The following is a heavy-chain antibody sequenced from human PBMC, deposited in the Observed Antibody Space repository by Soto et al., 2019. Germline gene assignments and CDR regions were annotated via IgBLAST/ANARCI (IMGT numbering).Heavy chain of an antibody. D-gene: IGHD3-22*01. V-gene: IGHV3-64D*08. CDR1: GFAFSSYA. CDR3: VNVYFGDDSSGYSNWFAP. J-gene: IGHJ5*02. CDR2: ISSNGGST. Sequence: GGSLRLSCSASGFAFSSYAMHWVRQAPGKGLEYVSAISSNGGSTYYADSVKGRFTISRDNSKNTLYLQMSSLRAEDTAVYYCVNVYFGDDSSGYSNWFAPCGQATLVTVSA.